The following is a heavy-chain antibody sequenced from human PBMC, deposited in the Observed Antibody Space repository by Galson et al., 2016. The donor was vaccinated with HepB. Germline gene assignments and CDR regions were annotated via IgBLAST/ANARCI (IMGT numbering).Heavy chain of an antibody. D-gene: IGHD5-12*01. J-gene: IGHJ4*02. CDR3: ARGIRGYGGPEGLLDY. CDR2: MFHSGNT. V-gene: IGHV4-39*02. Sequence: TLSLTCTVSGGPISGSSNYWAWIRQPPGKGLEWIETMFHSGNTYYNPSVRDRGTTSVDTSKNHIALRLSSVTAADTAVYFCARGIRGYGGPEGLLDYWGQGTLVTVSS. CDR1: GGPISGSSNY.